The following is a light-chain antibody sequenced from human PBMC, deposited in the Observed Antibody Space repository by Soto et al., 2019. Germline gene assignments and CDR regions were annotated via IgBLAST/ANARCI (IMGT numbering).Light chain of an antibody. V-gene: IGKV1-5*03. CDR1: QTISSW. Sequence: DIQMTQSPSTLSSSIGDRVTITCRASQTISSWLAWYQQKPGKAPKLLIYEAFNLESGVPSRFSGSGSGKEFTLTIFSLQPDDFATYYCQQYHSYPWTFGQGTKVAI. CDR3: QQYHSYPWT. J-gene: IGKJ1*01. CDR2: EAF.